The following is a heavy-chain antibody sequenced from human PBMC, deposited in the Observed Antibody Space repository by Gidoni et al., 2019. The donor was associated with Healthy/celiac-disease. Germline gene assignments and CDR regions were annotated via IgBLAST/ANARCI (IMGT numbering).Heavy chain of an antibody. J-gene: IGHJ4*02. D-gene: IGHD4-4*01. CDR3: ARDLFGDDYSHFQRDY. CDR2: ISSSSSYI. CDR1: GFTFSSYS. Sequence: EVQLVESGGGLVKPGGSLRLSCAASGFTFSSYSMNWVRQAPGKGLEWVSSISSSSSYIYYADSVKGRFTISRDNAKNSLYLQMNSLRAEDTAVYYCARDLFGDDYSHFQRDYWGQGTLVTVSS. V-gene: IGHV3-21*01.